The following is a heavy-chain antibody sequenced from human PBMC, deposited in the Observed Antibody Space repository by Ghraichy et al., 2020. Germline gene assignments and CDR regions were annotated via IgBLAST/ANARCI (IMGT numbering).Heavy chain of an antibody. CDR3: AKDNRVMGPRWFDQ. CDR2: ISGSGGST. D-gene: IGHD1-14*01. Sequence: LSLTCAASGFPLTNYAMNWVRQAPGKGLERVSGISGSGGSTDYADSVKGRFTISRENSKNTLFLQMNSLRAEDTSIYYCAKDNRVMGPRWFDQWGQGTLVTVSS. J-gene: IGHJ5*02. CDR1: GFPLTNYA. V-gene: IGHV3-23*01.